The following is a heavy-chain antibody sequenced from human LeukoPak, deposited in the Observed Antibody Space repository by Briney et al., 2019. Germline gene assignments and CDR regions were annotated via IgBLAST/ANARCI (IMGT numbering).Heavy chain of an antibody. CDR1: GYSFTSYW. CDR2: IYPGDSDT. Sequence: GESLKISCKGSGYSFTSYWIGWVRQMPGKGLEWVGIIYPGDSDTRYSPSFQGQVTISADKSISTAYLQWSSLKASDTALYYCARLVVVVVAATPNPTYYFDYWGQGTLVTVSS. D-gene: IGHD2-15*01. J-gene: IGHJ4*02. CDR3: ARLVVVVVAATPNPTYYFDY. V-gene: IGHV5-51*01.